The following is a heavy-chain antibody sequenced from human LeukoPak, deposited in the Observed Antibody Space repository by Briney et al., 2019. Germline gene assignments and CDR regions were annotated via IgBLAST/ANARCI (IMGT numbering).Heavy chain of an antibody. V-gene: IGHV3-30*03. D-gene: IGHD2-21*01. CDR2: ISYDGRDK. Sequence: PGGSLRLSCAASGFTFASYAMYWVRQAPGRALEWVASISYDGRDKYYVDSVKGRFFISKDSSMSTLYLDMNSLRPEDTALYYCVRDLYSRSPYFDVWGQGTLVTVSS. CDR1: GFTFASYA. CDR3: VRDLYSRSPYFDV. J-gene: IGHJ4*02.